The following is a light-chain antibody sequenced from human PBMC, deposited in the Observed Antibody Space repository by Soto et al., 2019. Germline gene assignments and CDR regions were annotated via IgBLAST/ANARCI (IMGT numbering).Light chain of an antibody. J-gene: IGLJ3*02. CDR2: EVS. CDR1: SSDVGGYNY. V-gene: IGLV2-8*01. Sequence: QSVLTQPPSASGSPGQSVTISCTGTSSDVGGYNYVSWYQQHPGKAPKLMIYEVSERPSGVPDRFSGSKSSNTASLTVSGLQAEDEADYYCCSFARSPYWVFGGGTKLTVL. CDR3: CSFARSPYWV.